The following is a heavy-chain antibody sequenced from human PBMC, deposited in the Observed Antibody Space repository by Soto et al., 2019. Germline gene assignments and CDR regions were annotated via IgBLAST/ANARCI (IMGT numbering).Heavy chain of an antibody. V-gene: IGHV1-69*01. CDR1: GDTFNRDV. CDR2: IILLFGTT. J-gene: IGHJ6*02. CDR3: AALRGVDV. Sequence: QVKVVQSGAEVKETGSSVKVSCKASGDTFNRDVVSWVRQAPGQGLEWMGGIILLFGTTNSEKKLQGRVTICADESTNTVYMEPRNQRVDDASVYYCAALRGVDVWGQGTAVTVSS.